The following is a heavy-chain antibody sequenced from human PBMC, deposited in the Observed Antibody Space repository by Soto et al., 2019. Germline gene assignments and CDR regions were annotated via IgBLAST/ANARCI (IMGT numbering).Heavy chain of an antibody. J-gene: IGHJ6*02. Sequence: QVQLVESGGGVVQPGRSLRLSCAASGFTFSSYGMHWVRQAPGKGLEWVAVISYDGSNKYYADSVKGRFTISRDNSKNTLYLQMNSLRAEDTALYYCAKGDGMVVWGQGTTVTVSS. CDR1: GFTFSSYG. CDR2: ISYDGSNK. V-gene: IGHV3-30*18. CDR3: AKGDGMVV.